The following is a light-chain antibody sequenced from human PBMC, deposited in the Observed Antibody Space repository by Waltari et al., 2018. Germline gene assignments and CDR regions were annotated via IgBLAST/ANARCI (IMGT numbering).Light chain of an antibody. V-gene: IGLV2-14*03. CDR2: DVS. CDR1: SNDVGGYNY. J-gene: IGLJ1*01. CDR3: SSYTSSSNYV. Sequence: QSALTQPASVSGSPGQSITILCTGNSNDVGGYNYVSWYQQQPGKAPKLIIYDVSNRPSGVSNRFSGSKSGNTASLTISGLQAEDEADYYCSSYTSSSNYVFGTGTKVTVL.